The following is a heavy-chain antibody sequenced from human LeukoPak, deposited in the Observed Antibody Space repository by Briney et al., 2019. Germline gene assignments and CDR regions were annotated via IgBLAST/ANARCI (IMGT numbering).Heavy chain of an antibody. CDR1: GGTFSSYA. CDR2: IIPILGIA. V-gene: IGHV1-69*04. J-gene: IGHJ4*02. CDR3: ARDRSESLAY. Sequence: ASVKVSCKASGGTFSSYAISWVRQPPGQGLEWMGRIIPILGIANYAQKFQGRVTITADKSTSTAYMELSSLRSEDRAVYYCARDRSESLAYWGQGTLVTVSS.